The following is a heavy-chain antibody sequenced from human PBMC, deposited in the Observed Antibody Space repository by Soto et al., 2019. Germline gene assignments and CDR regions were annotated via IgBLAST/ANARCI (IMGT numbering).Heavy chain of an antibody. D-gene: IGHD5-12*01. CDR3: ASERVAEMATGGYFDN. CDR1: GGTFSDLA. V-gene: IGHV1-69*01. Sequence: QVHLVQSGAEVKNPGSSVKVSCKTSGGTFSDLAFSWVRQAPRQGLEWVGGIIPLFGTPNYAREFQGRVSISADESSNTVYMELRSLRSEDTAVYYCASERVAEMATGGYFDNWGQGTLVTVSS. CDR2: IIPLFGTP. J-gene: IGHJ4*02.